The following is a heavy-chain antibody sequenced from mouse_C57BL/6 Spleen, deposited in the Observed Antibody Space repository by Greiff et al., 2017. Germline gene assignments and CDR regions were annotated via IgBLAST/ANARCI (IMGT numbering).Heavy chain of an antibody. D-gene: IGHD1-1*01. V-gene: IGHV2-6-1*01. CDR2: IWSDGST. CDR3: ARQDAYYYGSRGYFDV. CDR1: GFSLTSYG. Sequence: VQLQESGPGLVAPSQSLSITCTVSGFSLTSYGVHWVRQPPGKGLEWLVVIWSDGSTTYNSALKSRLSISKDNSKSQVFLKMNSLQTDDTAMYYCARQDAYYYGSRGYFDVWGTGTTVTVSS. J-gene: IGHJ1*03.